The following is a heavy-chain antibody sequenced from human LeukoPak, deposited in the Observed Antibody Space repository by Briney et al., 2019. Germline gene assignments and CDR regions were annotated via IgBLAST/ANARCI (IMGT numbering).Heavy chain of an antibody. V-gene: IGHV1-2*04. CDR2: INPNRGGT. CDR3: ARAPPYDYGDPWYFDY. D-gene: IGHD4-17*01. Sequence: ASVKVSCKASGYTFTGYYMHWVRQAPGQGLEWMGWINPNRGGTNYAQKFQGWVTMTRDTSISTAYMELSRLRSDDTAVYYCARAPPYDYGDPWYFDYWGQGTLVTVSS. J-gene: IGHJ4*02. CDR1: GYTFTGYY.